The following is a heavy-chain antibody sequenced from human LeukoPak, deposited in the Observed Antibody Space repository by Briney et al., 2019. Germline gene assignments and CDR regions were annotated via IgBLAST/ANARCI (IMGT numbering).Heavy chain of an antibody. CDR1: GFTFSTYW. J-gene: IGHJ4*02. D-gene: IGHD6-19*01. CDR3: ASESYSRGWYL. CDR2: IKQDGSEK. V-gene: IGHV3-7*01. Sequence: GGSLRLSCAASGFTFSTYWMIWVRQAPGKGLQWVGSIKQDGSEKYYVDSVKGRFTISRDNGKNSLYLQMNSLRADDTAVYYCASESYSRGWYLWGQGTLVTVSS.